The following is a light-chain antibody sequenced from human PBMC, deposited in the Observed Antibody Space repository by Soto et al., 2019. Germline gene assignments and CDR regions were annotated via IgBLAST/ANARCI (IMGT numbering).Light chain of an antibody. J-gene: IGKJ3*01. Sequence: EIVLTQSPATLSLSPGERATLSCRASQSVSSYLAWYQQKPGQAPSLLIYDATNRATAIPARFSGSGSGKDFTLTISILEPKDFAVYYCQQSSNRPLFTFGPGTKVDIK. V-gene: IGKV3-11*01. CDR3: QQSSNRPLFT. CDR1: QSVSSY. CDR2: DAT.